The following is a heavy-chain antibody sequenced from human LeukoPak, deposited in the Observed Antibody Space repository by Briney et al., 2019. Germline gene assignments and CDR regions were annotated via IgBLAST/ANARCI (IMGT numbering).Heavy chain of an antibody. Sequence: ASVKVSCKASGYTFTSYGISWVRQAPGQGLEWMGWISAYNGNTNYAQKLQGRVTMTTDTSTSTAYMELSRLRSDDTAVYYCATMVRGVIGFDYWGQGTLVTVSS. CDR3: ATMVRGVIGFDY. V-gene: IGHV1-18*01. CDR1: GYTFTSYG. D-gene: IGHD3-10*01. J-gene: IGHJ4*02. CDR2: ISAYNGNT.